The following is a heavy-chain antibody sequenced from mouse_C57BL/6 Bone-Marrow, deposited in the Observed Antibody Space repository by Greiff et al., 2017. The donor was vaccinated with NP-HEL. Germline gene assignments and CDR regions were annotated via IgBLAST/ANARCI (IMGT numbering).Heavy chain of an antibody. J-gene: IGHJ2*01. CDR1: GFTFSDYY. CDR2: ISNGGGST. V-gene: IGHV5-12*01. D-gene: IGHD3-2*02. Sequence: EVQVVESGGGLVQPGGSLKLSCAASGFTFSDYYMYWVRQTPEKRLEWVAYISNGGGSTYYPDTVKGRFTISRDNAKNTLYLQMSRLKSEDTARYYCARHGSSGYYFDYWGQGTTLTVSS. CDR3: ARHGSSGYYFDY.